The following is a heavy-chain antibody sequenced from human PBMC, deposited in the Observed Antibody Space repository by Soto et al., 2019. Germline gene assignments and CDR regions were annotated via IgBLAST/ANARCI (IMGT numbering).Heavy chain of an antibody. CDR1: GGSISSGGYS. Sequence: QLQLQESGSGLVKPSQTLSLTCAVSGGSISSGGYSWSWIRQPPGKGLEWIGYIYHSGSTYYNPSLKRGVTIAVDRSKNQFSLKLSSVTAADTAVYYCAAGGGLPRYYWGQGTLVTVSS. D-gene: IGHD5-12*01. CDR3: AAGGGLPRYY. CDR2: IYHSGST. J-gene: IGHJ4*02. V-gene: IGHV4-30-2*01.